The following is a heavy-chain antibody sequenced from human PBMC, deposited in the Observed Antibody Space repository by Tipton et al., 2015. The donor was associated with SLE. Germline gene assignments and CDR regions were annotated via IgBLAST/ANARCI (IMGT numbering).Heavy chain of an antibody. CDR2: IYYSGST. J-gene: IGHJ5*02. CDR3: GRDGGA. Sequence: TLSLTCTVSGGSISSHYWSWIRQPPGKGLEWIGYIYYSGSTNYNPSLKSRVTISVDTSKNQFSLKLSSVTAAGTAVYYCGRDGGAWGQGTLVTVSS. D-gene: IGHD3-16*01. CDR1: GGSISSHY. V-gene: IGHV4-59*11.